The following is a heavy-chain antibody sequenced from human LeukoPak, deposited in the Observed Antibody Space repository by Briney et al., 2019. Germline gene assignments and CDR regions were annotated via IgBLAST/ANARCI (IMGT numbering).Heavy chain of an antibody. CDR1: GVSFNNHF. CDR2: ISGSGRT. J-gene: IGHJ4*02. Sequence: PSETLSLTCTVSGVSFNNHFLNWIRQPPGKGLEWIGYISGSGRTNYNPSLKSRVSLSVDTSKRQFSLNLNSLTAADTAVYYCVVSPNQDFYDYWGQGPLVTVSS. V-gene: IGHV4-4*09. CDR3: VVSPNQDFYDY.